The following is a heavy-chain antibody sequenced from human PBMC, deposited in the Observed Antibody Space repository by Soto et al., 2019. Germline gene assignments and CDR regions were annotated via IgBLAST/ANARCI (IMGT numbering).Heavy chain of an antibody. CDR2: IRSKANSYAT. V-gene: IGHV3-73*01. CDR1: GLTFSGSA. Sequence: GESLKISCAASGLTFSGSAMHWVRQASGKGLEWVGRIRSKANSYATAYAASVKGRFTISRDDSKNTAYLQMNSLKTEDTAVYYCTATSRLGELSLYYYYMDVWGKGTTVTVSS. CDR3: TATSRLGELSLYYYYMDV. J-gene: IGHJ6*03. D-gene: IGHD3-16*02.